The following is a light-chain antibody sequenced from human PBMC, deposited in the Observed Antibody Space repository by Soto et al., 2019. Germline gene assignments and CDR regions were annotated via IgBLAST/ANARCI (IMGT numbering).Light chain of an antibody. CDR3: QQYSIAKWT. Sequence: IVLTQSPGTLSLSPGERATLSCRASQSLDNRHLAWYQQKPGQAPRVLIYGTSNRATGIPVRFSGSGSGTDFTLTISRLEPEDFAVYYCQQYSIAKWTFGQGTNLELK. V-gene: IGKV3-20*01. J-gene: IGKJ1*01. CDR1: QSLDNRH. CDR2: GTS.